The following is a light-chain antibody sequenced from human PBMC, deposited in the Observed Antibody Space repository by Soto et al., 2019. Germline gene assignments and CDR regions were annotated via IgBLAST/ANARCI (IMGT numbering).Light chain of an antibody. CDR2: AAS. J-gene: IGKJ3*01. V-gene: IGKV1-39*01. CDR3: QQSYSTPRT. Sequence: DIQMTQSPSSLSASVGDRVTITCRASQSISSYLNWYQQKPGKAPKLLIYAASSLQSGVPSRFSGSGAGTDCTLTILSLQPEDFATYYCQQSYSTPRTFGPGTKVDIK. CDR1: QSISSY.